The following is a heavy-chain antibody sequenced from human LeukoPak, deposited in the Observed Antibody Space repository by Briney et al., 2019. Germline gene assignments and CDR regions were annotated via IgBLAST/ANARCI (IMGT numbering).Heavy chain of an antibody. D-gene: IGHD3-22*01. CDR3: ARGYYYDSSGYYSSWFDY. CDR1: GGSISSSSYY. V-gene: IGHV4-39*07. Sequence: SETLSLTCTVSGGSISSSSYYWGWIRQPPGKGLEWIGSIYHSGSTYYNPSLKSRVTISVDTSKNQFSLKLSSVTAADTAVYYCARGYYYDSSGYYSSWFDYWGQGTLVTVSS. J-gene: IGHJ4*02. CDR2: IYHSGST.